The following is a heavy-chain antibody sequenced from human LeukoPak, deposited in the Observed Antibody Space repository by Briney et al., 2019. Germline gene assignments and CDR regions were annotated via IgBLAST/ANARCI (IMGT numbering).Heavy chain of an antibody. CDR2: IRYDGSNK. V-gene: IGHV3-30*02. CDR1: GFTFSSYG. Sequence: GGSLRLSCAASGFTFSSYGMHWVRQAPGKGLEWVAFIRYDGSNKYYADSVKGRFTMSRDISRNTVYLQMNSLRVDDTAVYFCARAPVVSCRGAFCYPLDYWGHGILITVSS. D-gene: IGHD2-15*01. CDR3: ARAPVVSCRGAFCYPLDY. J-gene: IGHJ4*01.